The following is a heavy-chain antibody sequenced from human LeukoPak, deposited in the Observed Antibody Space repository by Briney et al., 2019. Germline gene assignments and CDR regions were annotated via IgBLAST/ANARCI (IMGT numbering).Heavy chain of an antibody. CDR1: GHSFTSYW. V-gene: IGHV5-51*01. CDR3: ARHLVYDRIGYGDY. J-gene: IGHJ4*02. D-gene: IGHD3-22*01. Sequence: GESLKISCKGSGHSFTSYWIGWVRQMPGKGLEWMGIIYPGDSETRYSPSFQGQVTISADKSINTAYLQWSSLKASDTAMYYCARHLVYDRIGYGDYWAQGTLVTVSS. CDR2: IYPGDSET.